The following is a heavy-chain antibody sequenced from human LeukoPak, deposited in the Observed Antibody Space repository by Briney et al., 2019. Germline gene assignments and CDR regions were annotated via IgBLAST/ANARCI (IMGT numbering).Heavy chain of an antibody. J-gene: IGHJ4*02. CDR3: ARELSVVVPAATFDYFDY. Sequence: SETLSLTCTVSGGSISSGDYYWSWIRQPPGKGLEWIGYIYYSGTTYYNPSLKSRVTISVDTSKNPFSLKPSSVTAADTAVYYCARELSVVVPAATFDYFDYWGQGTLVTVSS. CDR2: IYYSGTT. V-gene: IGHV4-30-4*08. D-gene: IGHD2-2*01. CDR1: GGSISSGDYY.